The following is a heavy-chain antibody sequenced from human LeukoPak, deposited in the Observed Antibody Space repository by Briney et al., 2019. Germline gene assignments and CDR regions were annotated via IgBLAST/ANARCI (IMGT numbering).Heavy chain of an antibody. J-gene: IGHJ4*02. V-gene: IGHV1-69*13. CDR1: GGTFSNYA. CDR2: IIPIFGTA. CDR3: ARAGYYYYDSSGYYLDY. Sequence: ASVKVSCKASGGTFSNYAISWVRQAPGQGLEWMGGIIPIFGTANYAQKFQGRVTITADESTSTAYMELSSLRSEDTAVYYCARAGYYYYDSSGYYLDYWGQGTLVTVSS. D-gene: IGHD3-22*01.